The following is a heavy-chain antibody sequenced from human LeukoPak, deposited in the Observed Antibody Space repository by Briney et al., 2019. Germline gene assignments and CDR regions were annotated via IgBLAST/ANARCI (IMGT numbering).Heavy chain of an antibody. Sequence: GGSLRLSCAASGFTFSSYSMNWVRQAPGKGLEWVSVIYSGGTTYYADSVKGRFTISRDNSKNTLYLQMNSLRAEDTAVYYCAELGITMIGGVWGKGTTVTISS. CDR1: GFTFSSYS. CDR2: IYSGGTT. CDR3: AELGITMIGGV. V-gene: IGHV3-66*01. J-gene: IGHJ6*04. D-gene: IGHD3-10*02.